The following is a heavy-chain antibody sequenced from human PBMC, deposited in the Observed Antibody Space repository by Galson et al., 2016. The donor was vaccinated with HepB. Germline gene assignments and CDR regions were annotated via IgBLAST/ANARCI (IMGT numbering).Heavy chain of an antibody. CDR1: GLTFSNYW. D-gene: IGHD5-24*01. V-gene: IGHV3-7*01. CDR2: IKQDGSEE. J-gene: IGHJ4*02. CDR3: ARAPLEMATIQRGYFDY. Sequence: SLRLSCAASGLTFSNYWMSWVRQAPGKGLEWVANIKQDGSEEYYVDSVKGRFTISRDNAKNTLYLQMNSLRAEGTAVYYCARAPLEMATIQRGYFDYWGQGTLVTVSS.